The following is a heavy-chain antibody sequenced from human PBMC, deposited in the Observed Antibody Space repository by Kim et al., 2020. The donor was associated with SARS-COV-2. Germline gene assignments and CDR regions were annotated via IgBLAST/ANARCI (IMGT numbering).Heavy chain of an antibody. CDR2: K. J-gene: IGHJ4*02. D-gene: IGHD6-19*01. V-gene: IGHV1-3*01. Sequence: KKSSQKCRGRVTITRDTTASTAYMELSSLRSEDTAVYYCARGSGWAFDYWGQGTLVTVAS. CDR3: ARGSGWAFDY.